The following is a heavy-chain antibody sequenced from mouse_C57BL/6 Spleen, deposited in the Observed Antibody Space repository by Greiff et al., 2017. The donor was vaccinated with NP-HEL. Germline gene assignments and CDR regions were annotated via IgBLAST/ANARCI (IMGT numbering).Heavy chain of an antibody. CDR1: GYTFTSYW. Sequence: QVQLQQPGAELVKPGASVKLSCKASGYTFTSYWMHWVKQRPGQGLEWIGMIHPNSGSTNYNEKFKSKATLTVDKSSSTAYMQLSSLTSEDSAVYYCASGLDDGYLSYYAMDYWGQGTSVTVSS. D-gene: IGHD2-3*01. V-gene: IGHV1-64*01. J-gene: IGHJ4*01. CDR2: IHPNSGST. CDR3: ASGLDDGYLSYYAMDY.